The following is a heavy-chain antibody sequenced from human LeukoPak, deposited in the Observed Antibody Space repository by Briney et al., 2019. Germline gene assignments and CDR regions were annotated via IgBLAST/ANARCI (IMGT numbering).Heavy chain of an antibody. J-gene: IGHJ4*02. V-gene: IGHV3-30-3*01. CDR2: ISYDGSNK. CDR1: GFTFSSYA. Sequence: RPGGSLRLSCAASGFTFSSYAMHWVREAPGKGLEWVAVISYDGSNKYYADSVKGRFTISRDNSKNTLYLQMNSLRAEDTAVYYCARDWDLSYDSSGPYYFDYWGQGTLVTGPS. D-gene: IGHD3-22*01. CDR3: ARDWDLSYDSSGPYYFDY.